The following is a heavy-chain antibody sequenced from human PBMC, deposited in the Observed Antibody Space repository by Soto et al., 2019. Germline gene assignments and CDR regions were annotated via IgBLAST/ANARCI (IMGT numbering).Heavy chain of an antibody. CDR2: FIPILGIA. V-gene: IGHV1-69*02. Sequence: QVQLVQSGAEVKKPGSSVKVSCKASGGTFSSYTISWVRQAPGQGLEWMGRFIPILGIANYAQQFQGRVTITADKSTSTAYMELSSMRSEDTAVYYCARRCYSSSSPYYYYMHVWGKGTTVTVSS. CDR3: ARRCYSSSSPYYYYMHV. J-gene: IGHJ6*03. D-gene: IGHD6-13*01. CDR1: GGTFSSYT.